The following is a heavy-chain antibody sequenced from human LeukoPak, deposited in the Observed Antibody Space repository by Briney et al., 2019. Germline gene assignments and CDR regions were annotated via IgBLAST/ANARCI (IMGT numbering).Heavy chain of an antibody. J-gene: IGHJ4*02. CDR3: WRGGSFHFDY. CDR2: IIPIFGTA. V-gene: IGHV1-69*05. Sequence: GSSVKVSCKASGGTFSSYAISWVRQAPGQGLEWMGGIIPIFGTANYAQTFQGRVTITTDESTSTACMDLSSLRSQNTALYYCWRGGSFHFDYWGQGNLVTVSS. CDR1: GGTFSSYA. D-gene: IGHD2/OR15-2a*01.